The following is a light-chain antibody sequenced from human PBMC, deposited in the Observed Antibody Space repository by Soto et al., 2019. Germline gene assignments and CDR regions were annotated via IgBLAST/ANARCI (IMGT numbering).Light chain of an antibody. Sequence: DIQMTQSPSSVSASVGDRVTMTCRASQGISSWLVWYQQKPGKAPKLLIYAASSLQSGVPSRFSGSGSGTEFTLTITGLQPDDFATYYCQQYKDYSPVCSFGQGTKVDIK. CDR2: AAS. CDR1: QGISSW. CDR3: QQYKDYSPVCS. J-gene: IGKJ2*04. V-gene: IGKV1-12*01.